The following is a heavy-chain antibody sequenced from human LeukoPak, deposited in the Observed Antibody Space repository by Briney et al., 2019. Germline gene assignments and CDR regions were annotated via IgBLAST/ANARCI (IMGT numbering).Heavy chain of an antibody. CDR2: IYFSGST. D-gene: IGHD3-22*01. CDR1: GGSISSGGYY. CDR3: ARDRESMTVRY. Sequence: SETLSLTCTVSGGSISSGGYYWSWIRQHLGKGLEWIGYIYFSGSTYYNPSLKSRVTISLDTSKNQFSLKLSSVTAADTALYYCARDRESMTVRYWGQGTLVTVSS. J-gene: IGHJ4*02. V-gene: IGHV4-31*03.